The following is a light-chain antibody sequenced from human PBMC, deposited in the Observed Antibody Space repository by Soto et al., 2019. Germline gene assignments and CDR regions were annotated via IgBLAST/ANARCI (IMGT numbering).Light chain of an antibody. CDR1: SSNIGTGYD. CDR2: GNN. Sequence: QSVLTQPPSVSGAPGQRVTISCTGSSSNIGTGYDIHWYQQVPGTAPKLLIYGNNNRPSGVPDRFSGSKSGTSASLAITGLQAEDEADYYWQSYESSLGGGVFGTGTKLTVL. J-gene: IGLJ1*01. V-gene: IGLV1-40*01. CDR3: QSYESSLGGGV.